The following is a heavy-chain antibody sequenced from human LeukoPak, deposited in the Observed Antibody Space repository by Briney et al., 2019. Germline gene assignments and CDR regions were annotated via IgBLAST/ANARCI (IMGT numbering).Heavy chain of an antibody. CDR1: GFAFKNAW. Sequence: PGGSLRLSCAASGFAFKNAWMSWIRQPPGKGLEWIGYIYYSGSTNYNPSLKSRVTISVDTSKNQFSLKLSSVTAADTAVYYCARVGYYDSSGYYPFDYWGQGTLVTVSS. CDR2: IYYSGST. J-gene: IGHJ4*02. D-gene: IGHD3-22*01. CDR3: ARVGYYDSSGYYPFDY. V-gene: IGHV4-59*01.